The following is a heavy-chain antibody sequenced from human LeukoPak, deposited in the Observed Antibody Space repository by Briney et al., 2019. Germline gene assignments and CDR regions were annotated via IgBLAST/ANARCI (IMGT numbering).Heavy chain of an antibody. V-gene: IGHV3-30*18. D-gene: IGHD3-10*01. CDR1: GFTFSNYG. Sequence: GGSLRLSCAASGFTFSNYGMNWVRQAPGKGLGGVAVILHDGGNKYYADSVRGRFTISRDNSKNTLYLQMNNLRTEDTAVYYCAKDHRFGELGRVADKWGQGVLVTVSS. J-gene: IGHJ4*02. CDR3: AKDHRFGELGRVADK. CDR2: ILHDGGNK.